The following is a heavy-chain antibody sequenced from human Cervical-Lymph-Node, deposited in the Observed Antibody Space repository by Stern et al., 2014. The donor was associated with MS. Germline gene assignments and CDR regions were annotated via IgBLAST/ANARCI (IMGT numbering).Heavy chain of an antibody. J-gene: IGHJ5*02. CDR2: IRNKGSSYTK. Sequence: EVQLVESGGGLVQPGGSLRLSCEASGFTFSDSFMDWVRQAPGKGLEWVGRIRNKGSSYTKQYGASGEGRLTNSSDESKDLGFLQITTRKPEAPAVFFCPNHADSAGGAWGQGTLVTVSS. V-gene: IGHV3-72*01. CDR3: PNHADSAGGA. D-gene: IGHD1-14*01. CDR1: GFTFSDSF.